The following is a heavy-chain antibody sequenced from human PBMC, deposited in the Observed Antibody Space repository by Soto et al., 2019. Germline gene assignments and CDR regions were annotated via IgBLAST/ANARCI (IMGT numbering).Heavy chain of an antibody. CDR2: ISSGGSNE. J-gene: IGHJ6*02. CDR3: ARGDPATHYYYYYGMDV. V-gene: IGHV3-33*01. Sequence: QVQLVESGGGVVQPGRSLRLSCAASGFTFSSHGMHWVRQAPGKGLEWVAVISSGGSNEYYADSVKGRFTISRDNSKNTLFLQMNSLRAEDTALYYCARGDPATHYYYYYGMDVWGQGTTVTVSS. CDR1: GFTFSSHG.